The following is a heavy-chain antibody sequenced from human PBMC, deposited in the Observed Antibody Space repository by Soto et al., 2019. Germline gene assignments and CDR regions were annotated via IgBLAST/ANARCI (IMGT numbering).Heavy chain of an antibody. V-gene: IGHV3-74*01. J-gene: IGHJ4*02. CDR1: GFTFSSYW. CDR2: INSDGSIT. CDR3: VRYPRSVGGSYRPDY. D-gene: IGHD3-16*02. Sequence: PGGSLRLSCAASGFTFSSYWMHWVRQVPEKGLVWVSRINSDGSITNYADAVKGRFTISRDNVKNTLYLQMNSLRAEDTAVYYCVRYPRSVGGSYRPDYWGQGTLVTVPQ.